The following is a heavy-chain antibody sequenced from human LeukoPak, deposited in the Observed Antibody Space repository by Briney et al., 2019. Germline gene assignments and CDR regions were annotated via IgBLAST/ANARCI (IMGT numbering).Heavy chain of an antibody. CDR2: INHSGST. J-gene: IGHJ4*02. V-gene: IGHV4-34*01. Sequence: ASETLSLTCAVYGGSFSGYYWSWIRQPPGKGLEWIGEINHSGSTNYNPSLKSRVTISVDTSKNQFSLKLSSMTAADTAVYYCARGCEEMNRNTRAEFDYWGQGTLVTVSS. CDR3: ARGCEEMNRNTRAEFDY. D-gene: IGHD1/OR15-1a*01. CDR1: GGSFSGYY.